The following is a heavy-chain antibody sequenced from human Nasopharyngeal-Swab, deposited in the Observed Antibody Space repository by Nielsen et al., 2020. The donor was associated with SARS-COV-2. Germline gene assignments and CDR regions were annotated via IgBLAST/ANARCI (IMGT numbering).Heavy chain of an antibody. CDR2: IDPSDSYT. V-gene: IGHV5-10-1*01. J-gene: IGHJ4*02. D-gene: IGHD3-22*01. Sequence: VRQMPGKGLAWMGRIDPSDSYTNYSPSFQGHVPISADKSISTAYLQWSSLKASDTAMYYCARHPYYDSSGYSPLYFDYWGQGTLVTVSS. CDR3: ARHPYYDSSGYSPLYFDY.